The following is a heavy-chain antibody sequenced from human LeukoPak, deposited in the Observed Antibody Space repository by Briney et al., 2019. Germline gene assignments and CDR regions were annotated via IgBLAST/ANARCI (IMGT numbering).Heavy chain of an antibody. CDR1: GYTITGYY. V-gene: IGHV1-2*04. J-gene: IGHJ5*02. D-gene: IGHD2-2*01. CDR3: ARVRPSVVVPAAIYWFDP. Sequence: ASVKVPCKASGYTITGYYMHWVRQAPGQGIEWMGWINPNSGGTNYAQKFQGWVTMTRDTSISTAYMELSRLRSDDTAVYYCARVRPSVVVPAAIYWFDPWGQGTLVTVSS. CDR2: INPNSGGT.